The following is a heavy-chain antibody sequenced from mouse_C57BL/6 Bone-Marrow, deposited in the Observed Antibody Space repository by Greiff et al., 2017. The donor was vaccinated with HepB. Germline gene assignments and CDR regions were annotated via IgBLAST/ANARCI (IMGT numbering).Heavy chain of an antibody. V-gene: IGHV5-16*01. D-gene: IGHD1-1*01. CDR1: GFTFSDYY. J-gene: IGHJ1*03. CDR3: ARDFYYGSTFDV. Sequence: EVKLMESEGGLVQPGSSMKLSCTASGFTFSDYYMAWVRQVPEKGLEWVANINYDGSSTYYLDSLKSRFIISRDNAKNILYLQMSSLKSEDTATYYCARDFYYGSTFDVWGTGTTVTVSS. CDR2: INYDGSST.